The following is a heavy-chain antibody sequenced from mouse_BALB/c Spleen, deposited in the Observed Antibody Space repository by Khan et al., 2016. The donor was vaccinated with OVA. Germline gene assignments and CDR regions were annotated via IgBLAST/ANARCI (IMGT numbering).Heavy chain of an antibody. CDR3: TRDRIDY. CDR2: INPTSGYT. CDR1: GYTFTTYW. Sequence: VQLQQSGAELAKPGASVKMSCKASGYTFTTYWMHWVKQRPGQGLEWIGYINPTSGYTDYNDKFKDRATLSADKSSSPAYMQLHSLTSEDSAVYYCTRDRIDYWGQGTTLTVSS. J-gene: IGHJ2*01. V-gene: IGHV1-7*01.